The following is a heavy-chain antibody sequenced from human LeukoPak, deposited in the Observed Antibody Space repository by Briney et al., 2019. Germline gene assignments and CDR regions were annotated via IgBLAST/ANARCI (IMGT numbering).Heavy chain of an antibody. J-gene: IGHJ4*02. CDR3: ARVIGTTSVVMDY. D-gene: IGHD1-14*01. CDR2: ISSSSLTI. V-gene: IGHV3-48*01. Sequence: GGSLRLSCAASEFTFSSYSMNWVRQAPGKGLEWVSYISSSSLTIYYADSVKGRFTVSRDNGDNSLYLQLNSLGAEDTAVYYCARVIGTTSVVMDYWGLGILVTVSS. CDR1: EFTFSSYS.